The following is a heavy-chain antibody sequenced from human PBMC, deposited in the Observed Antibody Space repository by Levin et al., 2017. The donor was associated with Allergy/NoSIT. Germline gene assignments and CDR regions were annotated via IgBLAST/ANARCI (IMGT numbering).Heavy chain of an antibody. D-gene: IGHD1-1*01. Sequence: PGGSLRLSCTASGFTFGDYAMSWVRQAPGKGLEWVGFIRSKAYGGTTEYAASVKGRFTISRDDSKSIAYLQMNSLKTEDTAVYYCTRGGDWNDLGPVRTQNFDYWGQGTLVTVSS. CDR3: TRGGDWNDLGPVRTQNFDY. CDR1: GFTFGDYA. J-gene: IGHJ4*02. V-gene: IGHV3-49*04. CDR2: IRSKAYGGTT.